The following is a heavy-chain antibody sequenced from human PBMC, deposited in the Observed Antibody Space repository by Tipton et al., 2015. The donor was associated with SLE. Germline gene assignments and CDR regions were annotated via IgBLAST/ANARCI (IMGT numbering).Heavy chain of an antibody. CDR3: AKGPSYCGGDCRADY. V-gene: IGHV3-23*03. J-gene: IGHJ4*02. CDR1: GFTFNTYG. Sequence: GSLRLSCAASGFTFNTYGMSWVRQAPGKGLEWVSFIHGDGSGRYYADSVKGRFTISRDNFKNTLYLQMNSLRAEDTAVYYCAKGPSYCGGDCRADYWGQGTLVTVS. CDR2: IHGDGSGR. D-gene: IGHD2-21*01.